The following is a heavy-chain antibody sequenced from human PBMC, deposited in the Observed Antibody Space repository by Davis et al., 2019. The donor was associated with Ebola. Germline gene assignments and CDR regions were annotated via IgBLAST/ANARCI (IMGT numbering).Heavy chain of an antibody. CDR3: ARLLIFCTSTTCYAGGWFDP. V-gene: IGHV1-2*06. D-gene: IGHD2-2*01. J-gene: IGHJ5*02. CDR2: INPNGGGT. CDR1: GYTFTDYY. Sequence: ASVKVSCKASGYTFTDYYIHWVRQAGQGLEWMGRINPNGGGTNYAQKFQGRVTVTWDTSISTAYMELSSLSSEDTAVYYCARLLIFCTSTTCYAGGWFDPWGQGTLVTVSS.